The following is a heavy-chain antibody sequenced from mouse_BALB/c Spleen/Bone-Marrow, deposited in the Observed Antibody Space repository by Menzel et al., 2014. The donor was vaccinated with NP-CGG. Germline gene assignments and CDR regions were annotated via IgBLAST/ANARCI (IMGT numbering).Heavy chain of an antibody. CDR2: IDPANGNT. Sequence: EVQLQESGAELVKPGASVKLSCTASGFNIKDTYMHWVKQRPEQGLEWIGRIDPANGNTKYDPKFQGKATITADTSSNTAYLQVSSLTSEDTAVYYCASLTGTFDYWGQGTTLTVSS. CDR1: GFNIKDTY. J-gene: IGHJ2*01. V-gene: IGHV14-3*02. D-gene: IGHD4-1*01. CDR3: ASLTGTFDY.